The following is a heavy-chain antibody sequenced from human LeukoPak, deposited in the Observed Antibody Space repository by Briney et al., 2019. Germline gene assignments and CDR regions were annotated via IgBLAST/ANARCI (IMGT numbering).Heavy chain of an antibody. V-gene: IGHV3-66*01. D-gene: IGHD6-19*01. CDR1: GFTVSSNY. CDR3: AKGWKVAGPTYFDY. CDR2: IYSGGST. Sequence: GGSLRLSCAASGFTVSSNYMSWVRQAPGKGLEWVSVIYSGGSTYYADSVKGRFTISRDNSKNTLYLQMNSLRAEDTAVYYCAKGWKVAGPTYFDYWGQGTLVTVSS. J-gene: IGHJ4*02.